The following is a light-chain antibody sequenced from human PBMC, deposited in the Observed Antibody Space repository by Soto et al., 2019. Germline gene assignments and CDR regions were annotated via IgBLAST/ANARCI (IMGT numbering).Light chain of an antibody. V-gene: IGKV3-20*01. J-gene: IGKJ2*01. Sequence: VSTQSPCTLSLSPGERATLSCRASQSLSSSFLAWYQKKPGLAPRLLLYGASNRATGIPDRFSGSGSGTDFTLSISRLEPEDFAVYFCLQYASPLYTFGQGTKLEIK. CDR2: GAS. CDR3: LQYASPLYT. CDR1: QSLSSSF.